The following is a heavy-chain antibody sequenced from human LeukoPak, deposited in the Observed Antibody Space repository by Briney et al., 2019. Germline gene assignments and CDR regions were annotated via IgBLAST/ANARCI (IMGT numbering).Heavy chain of an antibody. Sequence: PGGTLRLSCSASGFTFTTYGMNWVRQAPGKGLEWVSGIGGSGTRTYYADSVKGRFTISRDNSKNTLYLQMNSLRAEDTAVYYCARKVGPFDYWGQGTLVTVSS. J-gene: IGHJ4*02. CDR3: ARKVGPFDY. D-gene: IGHD2-2*01. CDR1: GFTFTTYG. V-gene: IGHV3-23*01. CDR2: IGGSGTRT.